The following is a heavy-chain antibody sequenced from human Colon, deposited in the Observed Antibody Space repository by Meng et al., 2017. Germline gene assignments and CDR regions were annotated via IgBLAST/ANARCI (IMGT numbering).Heavy chain of an antibody. Sequence: ASVKVSCKASGYTFSDHYIHWVRQAPGQGLEWMGWLNANSGGTHYAQRFQGRVTMTRDMSTSTVYMELSSLTSDDTAVFYCTRGGTYNYNGGPYYTYDSWGQGTLVTVSS. D-gene: IGHD3-3*01. CDR2: LNANSGGT. J-gene: IGHJ4*02. CDR3: TRGGTYNYNGGPYYTYDS. V-gene: IGHV1-2*02. CDR1: GYTFSDHY.